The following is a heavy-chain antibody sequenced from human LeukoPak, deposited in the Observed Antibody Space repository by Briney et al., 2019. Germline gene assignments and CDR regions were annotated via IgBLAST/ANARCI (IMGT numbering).Heavy chain of an antibody. V-gene: IGHV4-30-4*01. Sequence: SQTLSLTCTVSGGSISSGGYYWSWIRQPPGEGLEWIGYIYYSGSTYYHPSLKSRVTISLDTSKNQFSLKLSSVTAADTAVYYCARVTTVTTSFHFDYCGQGTLVTVSS. J-gene: IGHJ4*02. D-gene: IGHD4-17*01. CDR1: GGSISSGGYY. CDR3: ARVTTVTTSFHFDY. CDR2: IYYSGST.